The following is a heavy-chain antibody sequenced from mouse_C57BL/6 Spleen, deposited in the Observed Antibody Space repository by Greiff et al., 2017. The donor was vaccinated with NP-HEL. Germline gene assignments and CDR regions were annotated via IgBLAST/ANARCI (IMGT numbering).Heavy chain of an antibody. CDR2: IYPGDGDT. CDR3: ASHYYGSSRWYFDV. D-gene: IGHD1-1*01. CDR1: GYAFSSSW. Sequence: QVQLQQSGPELVKPGASVKISCKASGYAFSSSWMNWVKQRPGKGLEWIGRIYPGDGDTNYNGKFKGKATLTADKSSSTAYMQLSSLTSEDSAVYCCASHYYGSSRWYFDVWGTGTTVTVSS. V-gene: IGHV1-82*01. J-gene: IGHJ1*03.